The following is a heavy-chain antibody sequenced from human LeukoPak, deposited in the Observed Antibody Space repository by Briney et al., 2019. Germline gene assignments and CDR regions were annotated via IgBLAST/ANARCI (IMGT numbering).Heavy chain of an antibody. Sequence: RASVKVSCKASGYTFTSYYLYWVRQAPGQGLEWMGIINPSGGSTNYAQKFQGRVTMTRDTSTSTVYMELSSLRSEDTAVYCCARGPRITMVRGGQWYYYMDVWGKGTTVTISS. CDR3: ARGPRITMVRGGQWYYYMDV. J-gene: IGHJ6*03. CDR1: GYTFTSYY. D-gene: IGHD3-10*01. CDR2: INPSGGST. V-gene: IGHV1-46*01.